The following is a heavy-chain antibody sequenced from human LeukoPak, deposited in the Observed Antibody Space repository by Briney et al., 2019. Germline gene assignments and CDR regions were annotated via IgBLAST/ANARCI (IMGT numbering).Heavy chain of an antibody. CDR3: ARDVWTGVAVSDY. V-gene: IGHV3-7*01. CDR1: GFTFSDYW. J-gene: IGHJ4*02. CDR2: IRQDDSEK. Sequence: PGGSLRLSCSASGFTFSDYWMMWVRQAPGKGLEWVGNIRQDDSEKNYVDSVKGRFTISRDNAKSSLYLQMNSLRADDTAVYYCARDVWTGVAVSDYWGQGTLVTVSS. D-gene: IGHD6-19*01.